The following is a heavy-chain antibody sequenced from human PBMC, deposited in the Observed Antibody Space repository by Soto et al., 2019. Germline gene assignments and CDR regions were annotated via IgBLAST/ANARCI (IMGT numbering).Heavy chain of an antibody. CDR3: TTGLMTTVVTYAFDI. CDR2: IKSKTDGGTT. Sequence: PWWSLRLSCSASVFTCSKAWMSWFRQAPGKGLEWVGRIKSKTDGGTTDYAAPVKGRFTISRDDSKNTLYLQMNSLKTEDTAVYYCTTGLMTTVVTYAFDIWGQGTMVTVSS. V-gene: IGHV3-15*01. CDR1: VFTCSKAW. D-gene: IGHD4-17*01. J-gene: IGHJ3*02.